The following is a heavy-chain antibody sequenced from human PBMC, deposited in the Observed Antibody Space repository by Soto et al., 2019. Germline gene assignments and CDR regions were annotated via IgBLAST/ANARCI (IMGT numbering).Heavy chain of an antibody. Sequence: GGSLRLSCAASGFTFISYAMSWVRQAPGKGLEWVSAISGSGGSTYYADSVKGRFTTSRDNSKNTLYLQMNSLRAEDTAVYYCAKDPWASGYFYVMDVWGQGTTVTVSS. CDR3: AKDPWASGYFYVMDV. CDR1: GFTFISYA. J-gene: IGHJ6*02. D-gene: IGHD3-10*01. CDR2: ISGSGGST. V-gene: IGHV3-23*01.